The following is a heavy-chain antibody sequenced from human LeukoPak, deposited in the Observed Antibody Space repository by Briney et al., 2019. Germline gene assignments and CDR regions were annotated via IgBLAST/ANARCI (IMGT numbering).Heavy chain of an antibody. CDR3: AREQRDTAMSRGLDY. J-gene: IGHJ4*02. CDR1: GGSISSYY. CDR2: IYTSGST. Sequence: PSETLSLTCTVSGGSISSYYWSWIRQPAGKGLEWIGRIYTSGSTNYNPSLKSRVTMSLDTSKSQFSLKLSCVTAADTAVYYCAREQRDTAMSRGLDYWGQGTLVTVSS. V-gene: IGHV4-4*07. D-gene: IGHD5-18*01.